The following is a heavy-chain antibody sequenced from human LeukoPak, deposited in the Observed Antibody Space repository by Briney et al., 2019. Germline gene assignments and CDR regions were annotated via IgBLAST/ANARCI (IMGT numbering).Heavy chain of an antibody. V-gene: IGHV4-34*01. Sequence: SETLSLTCAVYGGSFSGCYWSWIRQPPGKGLEWIGEINHSGSTNYNPSLKSRVTISVDTSKNQFSLKLSSVTAADTAVYYCARVYCTNGVCYSPYFDYWGQGTLVTVSS. J-gene: IGHJ4*02. D-gene: IGHD2-8*01. CDR1: GGSFSGCY. CDR3: ARVYCTNGVCYSPYFDY. CDR2: INHSGST.